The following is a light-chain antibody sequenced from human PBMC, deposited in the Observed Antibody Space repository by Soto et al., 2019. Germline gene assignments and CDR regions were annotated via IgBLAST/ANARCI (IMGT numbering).Light chain of an antibody. CDR2: RSS. CDR3: QQYGSSPPWT. CDR1: QSVAGAY. Sequence: EIILTQSPGTLSLSPGEGATLSCRASQSVAGAYLAWYQQKPGRAPRLLISRSSTRATGIPDRFSASGSGTDLTLTISRLEPEDFAVYYCQQYGSSPPWTFGQGTKVEI. V-gene: IGKV3-20*01. J-gene: IGKJ1*01.